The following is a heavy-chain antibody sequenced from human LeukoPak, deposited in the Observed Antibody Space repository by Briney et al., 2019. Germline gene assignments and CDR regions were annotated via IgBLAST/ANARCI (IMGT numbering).Heavy chain of an antibody. CDR1: GYTFTSYY. Sequence: ASVKVSCKASGYTFTSYYIHWVRQAPGQGLEWMGMIYPRDGSTSYAQRFQDRVTVTRDTSTSTAHMELSGLRSEDTAVYYCAGDQEGFDYWGQGTLVTVSS. J-gene: IGHJ4*02. V-gene: IGHV1-46*01. CDR3: AGDQEGFDY. CDR2: IYPRDGST.